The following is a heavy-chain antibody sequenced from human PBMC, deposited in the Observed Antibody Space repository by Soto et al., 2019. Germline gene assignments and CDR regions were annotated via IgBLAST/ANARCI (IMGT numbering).Heavy chain of an antibody. CDR3: ARATRYDYVWGSYRHYYGMDV. Sequence: TLSLTCTVSGGSISSGDSYWSWIRQPPGKGLEWIGYIYYSGSTYYNPSLKSRINISADTSKSEFSLKLSSVTAADTAVYYCARATRYDYVWGSYRHYYGMDVWGQGTTVTVSS. V-gene: IGHV4-30-4*01. CDR1: GGSISSGDSY. D-gene: IGHD3-16*02. J-gene: IGHJ6*02. CDR2: IYYSGST.